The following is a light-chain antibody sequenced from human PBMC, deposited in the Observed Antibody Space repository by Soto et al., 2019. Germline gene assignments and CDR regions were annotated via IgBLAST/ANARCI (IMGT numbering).Light chain of an antibody. J-gene: IGKJ4*01. CDR3: QQLNSYPV. V-gene: IGKV1-9*01. Sequence: DIQLTQSPSFLSASVGDRVTITCRASQGISSYLAWYQQKPGKAPKLLIYAASTLPSGVPSRFSGSGSGTEFTLTSSSLQPEDFATYYCQQLNSYPVFGGGTKVEIK. CDR2: AAS. CDR1: QGISSY.